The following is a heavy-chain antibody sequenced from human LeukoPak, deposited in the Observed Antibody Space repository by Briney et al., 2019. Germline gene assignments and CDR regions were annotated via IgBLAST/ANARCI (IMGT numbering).Heavy chain of an antibody. Sequence: RGSLRLSCAASGFTFSSYGMHWVRQAPGKGLEWVAVISYDGSNKYYADSVKGRFTISRDNSKNTLYLQMNSLRAEDTAVYYCAKDWSSGWYPYYFDYWGQGTLVTVSS. V-gene: IGHV3-30*18. J-gene: IGHJ4*02. CDR3: AKDWSSGWYPYYFDY. CDR1: GFTFSSYG. D-gene: IGHD6-19*01. CDR2: ISYDGSNK.